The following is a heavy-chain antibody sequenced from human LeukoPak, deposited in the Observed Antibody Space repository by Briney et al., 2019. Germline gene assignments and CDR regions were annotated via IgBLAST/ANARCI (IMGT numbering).Heavy chain of an antibody. V-gene: IGHV3-11*05. CDR2: ITTYT. CDR3: ARAGGTYTFAY. D-gene: IGHD1-26*01. CDR1: GFTFSDYY. Sequence: GGSLTLSCAASGFTFSDYYMSWIRQAPGKGLEWLSYITTYTNYADSVKDRFPISRDNAKNSLDLQMDSLRAEDTAVYYCARAGGTYTFAYCGERDLVTVSS. J-gene: IGHJ4*02.